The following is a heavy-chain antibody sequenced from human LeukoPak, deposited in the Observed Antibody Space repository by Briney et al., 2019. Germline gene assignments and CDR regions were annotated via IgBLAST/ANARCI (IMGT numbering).Heavy chain of an antibody. CDR3: ARGYYYASGSYYTPFDY. CDR2: IRQDGSEK. J-gene: IGHJ4*02. Sequence: GGSLRLSCAASGFTFSIYLMMCLRQPPGKGVEWVANIRQDGSEKYFVDYVKGRFTISRDNAKNTLYLQMNSLRAEDTAVYYCARGYYYASGSYYTPFDYWGQGTLVTVSS. CDR1: GFTFSIYL. D-gene: IGHD3-10*01. V-gene: IGHV3-7*04.